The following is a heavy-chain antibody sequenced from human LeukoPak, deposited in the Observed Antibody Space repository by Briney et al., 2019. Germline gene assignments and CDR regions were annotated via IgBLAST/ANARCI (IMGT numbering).Heavy chain of an antibody. J-gene: IGHJ4*02. CDR3: ARNYYDSSAYYYFDY. CDR1: GSTVSSSY. D-gene: IGHD3-22*01. Sequence: GGSLRLSCAASGSTVSSSYMNWVRQAPGKGLGWVSLIYSGGGTYYADSVKGRFTISRDNSKNTLYLQMNSLRAEDTAVYYCARNYYDSSAYYYFDYWGQGTLVTVSS. V-gene: IGHV3-66*01. CDR2: IYSGGGT.